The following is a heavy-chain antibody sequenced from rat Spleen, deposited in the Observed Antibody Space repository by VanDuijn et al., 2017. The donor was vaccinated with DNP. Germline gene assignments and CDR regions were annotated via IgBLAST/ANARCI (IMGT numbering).Heavy chain of an antibody. V-gene: IGHV5-31*01. D-gene: IGHD1-10*01. Sequence: EVQLVESGGDLVQPGRSLKLSCVASRFTFNSYWMAWIRQVPGKGLEWVASVPSSGGSTYYPDSVKGRFIISRDNARNTLYLQMNSLRSEDTAIYYCVRHRIYNNLFDYWGQGVMVTVSS. CDR2: VPSSGGST. J-gene: IGHJ2*01. CDR3: VRHRIYNNLFDY. CDR1: RFTFNSYW.